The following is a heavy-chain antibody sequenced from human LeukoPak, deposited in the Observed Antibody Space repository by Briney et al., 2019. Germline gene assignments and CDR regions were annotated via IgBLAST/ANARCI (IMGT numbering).Heavy chain of an antibody. CDR2: IYHSGST. CDR3: ESGVRVMSREETY. J-gene: IGHJ4*02. V-gene: IGHV4-39*07. D-gene: IGHD2-21*01. CDR1: GGSISSSSYY. Sequence: PSETLSLTCTVSGGSISSSSYYWGWIRQPPGKGLEWIGSIYHSGSTYYNPSLKSRVTISVDTSKNQFSLKLSSGTAADTAVYYCESGVRVMSREETYWGQGTLVTVSS.